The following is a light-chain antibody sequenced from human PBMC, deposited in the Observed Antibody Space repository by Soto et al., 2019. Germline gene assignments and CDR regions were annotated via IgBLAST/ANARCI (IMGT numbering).Light chain of an antibody. CDR3: SSYTSSNTYV. J-gene: IGLJ1*01. Sequence: QSVLTQPPSVSGSPGQSVAIYCTGTSSDVGSYNRVSWYQQPPGTAPKVMIYEVSNRPSGVPDRFSGSKSGNTASLTISGLQAEDEADYYCSSYTSSNTYVFGTGTKVTV. CDR1: SSDVGSYNR. CDR2: EVS. V-gene: IGLV2-18*02.